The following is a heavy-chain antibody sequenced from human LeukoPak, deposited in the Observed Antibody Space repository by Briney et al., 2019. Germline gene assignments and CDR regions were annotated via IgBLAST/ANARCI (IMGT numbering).Heavy chain of an antibody. V-gene: IGHV1-46*01. J-gene: IGHJ4*02. CDR3: ATGPRGSIDY. Sequence: ASVKVSCKASGYTLTSYYLHWVRQAPGQGLEWMAIINPSGGSTSHAQKFQGRVTMTEDTSTDTAYMELSSLRSEDTAVYYCATGPRGSIDYWGQGTLVTVSS. D-gene: IGHD3-10*01. CDR1: GYTLTSYY. CDR2: INPSGGST.